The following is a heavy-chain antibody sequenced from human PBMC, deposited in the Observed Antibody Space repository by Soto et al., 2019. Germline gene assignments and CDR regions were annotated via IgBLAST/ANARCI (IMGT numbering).Heavy chain of an antibody. CDR3: ARRSYGSGSSYYGMDV. J-gene: IGHJ6*02. CDR2: IYYSGST. D-gene: IGHD3-10*01. Sequence: SETLSLTCTVSGGSISSSSYYWGWIRQPPGKGLEWIGSIYYSGSTYYNPSLKSRVTISVDTSKNQFSLKLSSVTAADTAVYYCARRSYGSGSSYYGMDVWGQGTTVTVSS. V-gene: IGHV4-39*01. CDR1: GGSISSSSYY.